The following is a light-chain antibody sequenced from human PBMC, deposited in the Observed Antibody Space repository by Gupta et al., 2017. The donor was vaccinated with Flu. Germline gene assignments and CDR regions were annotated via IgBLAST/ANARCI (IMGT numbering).Light chain of an antibody. V-gene: IGLV2-23*02. CDR2: QNI. J-gene: IGLJ1*01. Sequence: APRLIIFQNIKRPSGVSYRFSGSKSANAASLTISGLQREDEADYYCCSYAGSDAVWVFGAGTRVTVL. CDR3: CSYAGSDAVWV.